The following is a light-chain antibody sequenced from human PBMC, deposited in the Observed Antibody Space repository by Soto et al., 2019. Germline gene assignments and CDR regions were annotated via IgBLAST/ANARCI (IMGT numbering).Light chain of an antibody. Sequence: EIVMTQSPATLSVSPGESATLSCRASQSVSSKLAWYQQKPGQAPRLLIYGASTSATGIPARFSGSGSGTEFTLTSSGLQSEDFADYYCQQYNTWYTFGQGTKLEIK. J-gene: IGKJ2*01. CDR3: QQYNTWYT. CDR2: GAS. V-gene: IGKV3-15*01. CDR1: QSVSSK.